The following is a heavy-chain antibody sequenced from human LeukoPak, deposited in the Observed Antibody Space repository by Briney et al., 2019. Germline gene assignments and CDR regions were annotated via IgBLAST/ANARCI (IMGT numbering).Heavy chain of an antibody. D-gene: IGHD2-2*01. J-gene: IGHJ4*02. CDR3: ARTGWPYCISTSCYPYYFDH. Sequence: ASVKVCCKASGYTFTSYGISWVRQAPGQGLEWMGWISAYNGNTNYAQKLQGRVTMTTDTSTSTAYMELRSLRSDDTAVYYCARTGWPYCISTSCYPYYFDHWGQGTLVTVSS. V-gene: IGHV1-18*01. CDR2: ISAYNGNT. CDR1: GYTFTSYG.